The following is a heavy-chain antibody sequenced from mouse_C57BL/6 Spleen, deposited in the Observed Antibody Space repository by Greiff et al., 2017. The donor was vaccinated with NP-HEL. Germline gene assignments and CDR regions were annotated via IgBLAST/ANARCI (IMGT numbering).Heavy chain of an antibody. J-gene: IGHJ3*01. CDR2: IDPEDGET. CDR1: GFNIKDYY. CDR3: ARDGYDGAY. V-gene: IGHV14-2*01. D-gene: IGHD2-2*01. Sequence: EVQLQESGAELVKPGASVKLSCTASGFNIKDYYMHWVKQRTEQGLEWIGRIDPEDGETTYAPKFQGKATITADTSSNTAYLQLSSLTSEDTAVYYCARDGYDGAYWGQGTLVTVSA.